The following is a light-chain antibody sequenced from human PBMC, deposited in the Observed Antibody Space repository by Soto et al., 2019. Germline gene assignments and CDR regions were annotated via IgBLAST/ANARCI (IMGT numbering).Light chain of an antibody. J-gene: IGKJ2*01. CDR3: HQYGGSPST. Sequence: EMVLTQYAGTLSLSPRERAALSCRVSKSILNKYLARYQQKPGQAPRLLVYGASFRATGIPERFSGRGSGTDFPLTISRRGPEDFAVYYCHQYGGSPSTLGQGTRLEIK. CDR2: GAS. V-gene: IGKV3-20*01. CDR1: KSILNKY.